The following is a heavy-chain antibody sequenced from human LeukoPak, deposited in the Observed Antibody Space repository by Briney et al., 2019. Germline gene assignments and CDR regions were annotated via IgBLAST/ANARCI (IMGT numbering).Heavy chain of an antibody. CDR2: IYTSGST. J-gene: IGHJ4*02. CDR3: ARMSDTAMVWIGTFDY. V-gene: IGHV4-61*02. D-gene: IGHD5-18*01. Sequence: SETLSLTCTVSGGSISSGSYYWSWIRQPAGKGLEWIGRIYTSGSTNYNPSLKSRVTISVDTSKNQFSLKLSSVTAADTAVYYCARMSDTAMVWIGTFDYWGQGTLVTVSS. CDR1: GGSISSGSYY.